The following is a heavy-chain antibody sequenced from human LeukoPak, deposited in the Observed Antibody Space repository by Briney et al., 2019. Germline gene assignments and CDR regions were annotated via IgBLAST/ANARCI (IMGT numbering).Heavy chain of an antibody. CDR1: GYSISSGYY. J-gene: IGHJ6*03. D-gene: IGHD4-17*01. Sequence: PSETLSLTCTVSGYSISSGYYWGWIRQPPGKGLEWIGSIYHSGSTYYNPSLKSRVTISVDTSKNQFSLKLSSVTAADTAVYYCAWYYGDYALYYYYYYYMDVWGKGTTVTVSS. V-gene: IGHV4-38-2*02. CDR3: AWYYGDYALYYYYYYYMDV. CDR2: IYHSGST.